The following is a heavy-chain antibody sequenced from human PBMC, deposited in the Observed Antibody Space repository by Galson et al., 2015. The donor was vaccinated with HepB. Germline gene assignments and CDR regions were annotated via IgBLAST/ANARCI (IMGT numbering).Heavy chain of an antibody. V-gene: IGHV1-18*01. Sequence: SVKVSCKASGYTFTSYGISWVRQAPGQGLEWMGWISAYNGNTNYAQKLQGRVTMTTDTSTSTAYMELRSLRSDDTAVYYCARRGGVVVPAAVYYYYMDVWGKGTTVTVSS. CDR2: ISAYNGNT. CDR3: ARRGGVVVPAAVYYYYMDV. D-gene: IGHD2-2*01. CDR1: GYTFTSYG. J-gene: IGHJ6*03.